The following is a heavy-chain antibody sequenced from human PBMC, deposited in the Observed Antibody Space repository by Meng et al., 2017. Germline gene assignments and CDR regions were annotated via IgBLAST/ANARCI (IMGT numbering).Heavy chain of an antibody. Sequence: VPLGPSGAEVKKPGASVKVSCKASGYTFTGYYMHWGRQAPGQGLEWMGRINPNSGGTNYAQKFQGRVTMTRDTSISTAYMELSRLRSDDTAVYYCARFGGIVATISAFDYWGQGTLVTVSS. CDR2: INPNSGGT. V-gene: IGHV1-2*06. J-gene: IGHJ4*02. CDR1: GYTFTGYY. CDR3: ARFGGIVATISAFDY. D-gene: IGHD5-12*01.